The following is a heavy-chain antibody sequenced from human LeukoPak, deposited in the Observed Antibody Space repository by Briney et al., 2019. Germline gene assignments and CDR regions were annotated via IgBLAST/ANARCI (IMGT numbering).Heavy chain of an antibody. D-gene: IGHD3/OR15-3a*01. V-gene: IGHV4-38-2*02. CDR2: IYYSGTT. CDR1: AYSISNDYY. Sequence: SETLSLTCTVSAYSISNDYYGVWIRQPPGKGLEWIGSIYYSGTTYYNPSLKSRVTISVDTSKNQFSLKLSSVTAADTAVYYCAKEVARRTGGFDPWGQGTLVTVSS. J-gene: IGHJ5*02. CDR3: AKEVARRTGGFDP.